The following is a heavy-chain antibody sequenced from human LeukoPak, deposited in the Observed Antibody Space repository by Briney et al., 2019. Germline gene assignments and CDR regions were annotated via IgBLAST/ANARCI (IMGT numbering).Heavy chain of an antibody. CDR2: IYYSGST. J-gene: IGHJ6*03. D-gene: IGHD6-19*01. CDR3: ARPAVAASGDYYYMDV. CDR1: GVSISSYY. V-gene: IGHV4-59*08. Sequence: PSETLPLTCTVSGVSISSYYWSWIRQPPGKGLEWIGYIYYSGSTNYNPSLKSRVTISVDTSKNQFSLKLSSVTAADTAVYYCARPAVAASGDYYYMDVWGKGTSVTVSS.